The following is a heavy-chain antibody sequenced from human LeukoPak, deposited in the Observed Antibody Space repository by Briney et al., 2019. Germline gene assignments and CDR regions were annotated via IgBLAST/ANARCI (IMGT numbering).Heavy chain of an antibody. CDR1: GFTFSSYW. Sequence: GGSLRLSCAASGFTFSSYWMSWVRQAPGKGLEWVANIKQDGSEKYYVDSVKGRFTTSRDNAKNSLYLQMNSLRAEDTAVYYCARWRLYCSSTSCYFDYWGQGTLVTVSS. J-gene: IGHJ4*02. CDR2: IKQDGSEK. V-gene: IGHV3-7*03. CDR3: ARWRLYCSSTSCYFDY. D-gene: IGHD2-2*01.